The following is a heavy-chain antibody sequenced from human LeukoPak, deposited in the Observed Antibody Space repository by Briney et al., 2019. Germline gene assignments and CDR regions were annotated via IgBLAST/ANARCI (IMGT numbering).Heavy chain of an antibody. Sequence: GGSLRLSCAASGFTFSNYWIRWVRHVPGKGLVWVSRINTAGNYRNYADSVESRFTISRDNARNTVYLQMNSLRAEDTALFYCVRDWDHYDFDSWGQGTLVIVSS. J-gene: IGHJ5*01. CDR2: INTAGNYR. D-gene: IGHD3-3*01. CDR1: GFTFSNYW. V-gene: IGHV3-74*01. CDR3: VRDWDHYDFDS.